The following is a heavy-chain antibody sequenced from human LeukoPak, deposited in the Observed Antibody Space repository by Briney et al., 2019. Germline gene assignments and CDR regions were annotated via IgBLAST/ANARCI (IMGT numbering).Heavy chain of an antibody. CDR1: GFTFSDAW. D-gene: IGHD1-26*01. Sequence: PGGSLRLSSAASGFTFSDAWMSWVRQAPGKGLEWVGHIKSKTAGGTTDYAAPVKGRFTISRDDSRATLYLQMSSLETEDTALYYCVTEYYGSYNYWGQGTLVTVSS. V-gene: IGHV3-15*01. CDR3: VTEYYGSYNY. CDR2: IKSKTAGGTT. J-gene: IGHJ4*02.